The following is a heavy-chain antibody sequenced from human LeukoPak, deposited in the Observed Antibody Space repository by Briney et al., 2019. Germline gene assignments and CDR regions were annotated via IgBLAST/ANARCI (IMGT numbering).Heavy chain of an antibody. D-gene: IGHD3-16*01. CDR2: IYFSGST. CDR3: ARQTEGGFDY. Sequence: SETLSLTCTVSGGSISTNNYYWGWIRQPPGKGLEWIGSIYFSGSTYYNPSLKSRVTISIDTSKNHFSLKLSSVTAADTAVYYCARQTEGGFDYWGQGTLVTVSS. J-gene: IGHJ4*02. V-gene: IGHV4-39*07. CDR1: GGSISTNNYY.